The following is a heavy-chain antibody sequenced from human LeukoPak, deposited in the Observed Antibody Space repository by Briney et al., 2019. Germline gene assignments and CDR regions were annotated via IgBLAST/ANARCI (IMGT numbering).Heavy chain of an antibody. CDR2: IVVGSGNT. D-gene: IGHD3-3*01. CDR1: GFTFTSSA. Sequence: SVKVSCKASGFTFTSSAVQWVRQARGQRLEWIGWIVVGSGNTNYAQKFQERVTITRDMSTSTAYMELSSLRFEDTAVYYCAADLPTTIFGRWGQGTLVTVSS. V-gene: IGHV1-58*01. CDR3: AADLPTTIFGR. J-gene: IGHJ4*02.